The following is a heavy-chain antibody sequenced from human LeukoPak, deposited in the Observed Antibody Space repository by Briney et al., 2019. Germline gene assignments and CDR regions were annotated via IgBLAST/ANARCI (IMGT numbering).Heavy chain of an antibody. CDR1: GDSVSSTSSA. J-gene: IGHJ5*02. CDR3: SRDSTGWFDP. V-gene: IGHV6-1*01. CDR2: TYYRSKWYK. Sequence: SETLSLTCAISGDSVSSTSSAWIWLRQSPSRGLEWLARTYYRSKWYKDYALSVKGRITINPDTSKNQFSLQLNSMTPEDTAVYYCSRDSTGWFDPWGQGTLVTVSP.